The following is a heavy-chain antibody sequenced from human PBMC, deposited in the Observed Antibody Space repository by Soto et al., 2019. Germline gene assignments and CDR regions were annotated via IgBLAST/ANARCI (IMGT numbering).Heavy chain of an antibody. CDR2: ISGSGGST. V-gene: IGHV3-23*01. D-gene: IGHD6-13*01. Sequence: PGGSLRLSCAASGFTFSSYAMSWVRQAPGKGLEWVSAISGSGGSTYYADSVKGRFTISRDNSKNTLYLQMNSLRAEDTAVYYCAKDDLPGSRPASYGMDVWGQGTTVTVSS. CDR3: AKDDLPGSRPASYGMDV. J-gene: IGHJ6*02. CDR1: GFTFSSYA.